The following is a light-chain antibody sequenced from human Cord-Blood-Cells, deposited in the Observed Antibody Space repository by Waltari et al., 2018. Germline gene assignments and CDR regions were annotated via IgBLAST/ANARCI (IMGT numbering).Light chain of an antibody. CDR2: KAS. CDR1: RSISSW. J-gene: IGKJ1*01. CDR3: QQYNSYPWT. V-gene: IGKV1-5*03. Sequence: DIQMTQSPSTLSASVGDRVTITCRASRSISSWLAWYQQKPGKAPKPLIYKASSLESWVPSRFSGSGSGTEFTLTISSLQPDDFATYYCQQYNSYPWTFGQGTKVEIK.